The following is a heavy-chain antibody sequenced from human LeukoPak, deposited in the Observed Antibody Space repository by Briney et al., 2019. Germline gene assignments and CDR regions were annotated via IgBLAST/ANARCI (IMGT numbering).Heavy chain of an antibody. V-gene: IGHV1-69*01. Sequence: ASVKVSCKASGGTFSSYAISWVRQAPGQGLEWMGGIIPIFGTANYAQKFQGRVTITADESTSTAYMELSSLRSEDTAVYYCARRGNRDSRGYYLDFDYWGQGTLVTVSS. J-gene: IGHJ4*02. CDR3: ARRGNRDSRGYYLDFDY. D-gene: IGHD3-22*01. CDR2: IIPIFGTA. CDR1: GGTFSSYA.